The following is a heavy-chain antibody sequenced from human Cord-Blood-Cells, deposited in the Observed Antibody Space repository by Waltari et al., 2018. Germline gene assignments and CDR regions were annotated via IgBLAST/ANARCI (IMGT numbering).Heavy chain of an antibody. CDR1: GYTFTGYD. CDR3: ARLGSLIVVVPAAIPGGYYGMDV. CDR2: INPNSGGT. D-gene: IGHD2-2*01. J-gene: IGHJ6*02. V-gene: IGHV1-2*02. Sequence: QVQLVQSGAEVKKPGASVKVSCKASGYTFTGYDMHWVRQAPGQGLEWRGWINPNSGGTNYEQKFQGRVTMTRDTSISTAYMELSRLRSDDTAVYYCARLGSLIVVVPAAIPGGYYGMDVWGQGTTVTVSS.